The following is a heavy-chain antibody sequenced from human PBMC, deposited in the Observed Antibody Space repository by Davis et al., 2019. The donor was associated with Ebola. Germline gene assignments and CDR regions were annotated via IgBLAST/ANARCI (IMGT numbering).Heavy chain of an antibody. V-gene: IGHV3-73*01. Sequence: GESLKISCAASGFTFSNAWMNWVRQASGKGLEWVGRIRSKANSYATAYAASVKGRFTISRDDSKNTAYLQMNSLKTEDTAVYYCTSRYSGSYGPHWGQGTLVTVSS. CDR1: GFTFSNAW. CDR3: TSRYSGSYGPH. CDR2: IRSKANSYAT. J-gene: IGHJ4*02. D-gene: IGHD1-26*01.